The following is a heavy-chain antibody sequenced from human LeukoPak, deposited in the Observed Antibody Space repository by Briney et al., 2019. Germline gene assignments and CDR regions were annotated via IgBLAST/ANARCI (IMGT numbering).Heavy chain of an antibody. CDR1: GFTFSSYW. J-gene: IGHJ4*02. V-gene: IGHV3-7*01. CDR2: IKQDGSEK. CDR3: ARDRHNYYYDSSGYYDY. Sequence: GGSLRLSCAASGFTFSSYWMSWVRQAPGKGLEWVANIKQDGSEKYYVDSVKGRFTISRDNAKNSLYLQMNSLRAEDTAVYYCARDRHNYYYDSSGYYDYWGQGTLVTVSS. D-gene: IGHD3-22*01.